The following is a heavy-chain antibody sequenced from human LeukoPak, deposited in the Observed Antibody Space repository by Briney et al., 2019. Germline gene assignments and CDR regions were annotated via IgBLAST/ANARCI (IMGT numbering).Heavy chain of an antibody. J-gene: IGHJ6*03. D-gene: IGHD6-6*01. CDR1: GYTFTGYY. CDR2: INPNSGGT. Sequence: ASVKVSCKASGYTFTGYYMHWVRQAPGQGLEWMGWINPNSGGTNYAQKFQGRVTMTEDTSTDTAYMELSSLRSEDTAVYYCATVLVDPAYYMDVWGKGTTVTVSS. V-gene: IGHV1-2*02. CDR3: ATVLVDPAYYMDV.